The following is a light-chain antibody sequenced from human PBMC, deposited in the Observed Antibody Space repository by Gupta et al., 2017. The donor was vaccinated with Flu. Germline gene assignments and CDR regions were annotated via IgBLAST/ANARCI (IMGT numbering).Light chain of an antibody. Sequence: QSALTQPASLSGSPGQSITLSCAESNTTLGTNNFVSWYQQHPDKAPKLVIYEANKRPSGVSDRFSGSKSGHTASLTISGLLAEDEAEYYCCSYAGTRNLVFGGGTKLTVL. CDR3: CSYAGTRNLV. CDR2: EAN. CDR1: NTTLGTNNF. J-gene: IGLJ3*02. V-gene: IGLV2-23*01.